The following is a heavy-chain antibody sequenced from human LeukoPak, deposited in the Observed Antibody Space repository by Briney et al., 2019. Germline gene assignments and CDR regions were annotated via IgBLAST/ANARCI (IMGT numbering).Heavy chain of an antibody. CDR1: GGSISSYY. J-gene: IGHJ4*02. V-gene: IGHV4-59*08. CDR2: IYYSGST. Sequence: SETLSLTCTVSGGSISSYYWSWIRQPPGKGLEWIGYIYYSGSTNYNPSLKSRVTISVDTSKSQFSLKLTSVTAADTAVYYCATIVAAAARGFFDYWVQGTLVTVSS. D-gene: IGHD6-13*01. CDR3: ATIVAAAARGFFDY.